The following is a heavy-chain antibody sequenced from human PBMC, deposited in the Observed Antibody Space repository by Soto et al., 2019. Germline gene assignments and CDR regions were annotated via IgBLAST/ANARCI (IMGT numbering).Heavy chain of an antibody. J-gene: IGHJ4*02. CDR3: SSAFARDGYNYVFFDY. V-gene: IGHV3-53*01. CDR1: GFTVSSNY. Sequence: GGSLRLSCTASGFTVSSNYMSWVRQAPGKGLEWVSVIYSGGSTYYADSVKGRFTISGDNSKNTLYLQMNSLRAEDTVVYYCSSAFARDGYNYVFFDYWGKGTLVTVS. D-gene: IGHD5-12*01. CDR2: IYSGGST.